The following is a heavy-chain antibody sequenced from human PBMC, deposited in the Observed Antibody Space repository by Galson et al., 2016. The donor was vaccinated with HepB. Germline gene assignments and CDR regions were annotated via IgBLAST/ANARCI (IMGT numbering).Heavy chain of an antibody. CDR1: GFAFSGSA. V-gene: IGHV3-30-3*01. CDR2: ISYHGSDK. J-gene: IGHJ6*02. Sequence: SLRLSCAASGFAFSGSAMHWVRQAPGKGLEWVAAISYHGSDKHYADSVKGRVTISRDNSNNTLYLQMTSLSPEDTAVYYCARDKSFYYYGMDVWGQGTTVAVSS. CDR3: ARDKSFYYYGMDV.